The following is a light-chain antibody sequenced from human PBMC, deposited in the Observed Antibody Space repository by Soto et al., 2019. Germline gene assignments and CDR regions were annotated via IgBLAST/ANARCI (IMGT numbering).Light chain of an antibody. CDR2: DAS. Sequence: QSALTQPASVSGSPGQSITISCTGTSSDVGGYNFVSWYQQHPGKAPKLIISDASNRPSGVSTRFSGSKSGNTASLTISGLQAEDEADYYCSSYTSINTHVFGTGTKVTVL. CDR3: SSYTSINTHV. J-gene: IGLJ1*01. CDR1: SSDVGGYNF. V-gene: IGLV2-14*01.